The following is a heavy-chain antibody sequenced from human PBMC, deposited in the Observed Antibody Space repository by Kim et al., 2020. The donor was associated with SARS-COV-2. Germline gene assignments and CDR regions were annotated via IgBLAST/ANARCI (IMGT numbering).Heavy chain of an antibody. CDR1: GGSFSGYY. CDR2: INHSGST. Sequence: SETLSLTCAVYGGSFSGYYWSWIRQPPGKGLEWIGEINHSGSTNYNPSLKSRVTISVDTSKNQFSLKLSSVTAADTAVYYCARGPSGGSGSVHYWGQGTLVTVSS. V-gene: IGHV4-34*01. CDR3: ARGPSGGSGSVHY. J-gene: IGHJ4*02. D-gene: IGHD3-10*01.